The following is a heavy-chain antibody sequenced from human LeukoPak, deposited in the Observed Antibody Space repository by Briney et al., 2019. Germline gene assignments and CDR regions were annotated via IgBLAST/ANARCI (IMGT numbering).Heavy chain of an antibody. D-gene: IGHD3-22*01. CDR2: MNPNSGNT. CDR1: GYTFTSYD. CDR3: ARLTKSSAYYKYHFDY. J-gene: IGHJ4*02. V-gene: IGHV1-8*01. Sequence: GASVKVSCKTSGYTFTSYDINWVRQATGQGLEWMGWMNPNSGNTGYAQKFQGRVTMTRDTSMSTAYMELSSLRPEDTAVYYCARLTKSSAYYKYHFDYWGQGTLVTVSS.